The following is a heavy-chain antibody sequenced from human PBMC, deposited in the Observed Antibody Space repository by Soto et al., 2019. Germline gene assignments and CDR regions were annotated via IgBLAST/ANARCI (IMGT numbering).Heavy chain of an antibody. J-gene: IGHJ4*02. CDR2: INAGTGST. V-gene: IGHV1-3*01. CDR3: ARERAVSANFFDY. D-gene: IGHD2-21*02. Sequence: ASVKVSCKASGYTFTRYAIHWVRQAPGQGLEWMGWINAGTGSTRYSQNFQGRVTITRDTSASTAYMELSSLRFEDTGVYYCARERAVSANFFDYWGLGTLVTVSS. CDR1: GYTFTRYA.